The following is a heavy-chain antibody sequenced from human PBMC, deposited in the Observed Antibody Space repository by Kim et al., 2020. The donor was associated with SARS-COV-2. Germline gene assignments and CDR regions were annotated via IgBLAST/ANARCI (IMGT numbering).Heavy chain of an antibody. CDR1: GGSISSGGYY. J-gene: IGHJ4*02. CDR3: ASSGSGSYYPDY. V-gene: IGHV4-31*03. D-gene: IGHD3-10*01. Sequence: SETLSLTCTVSGGSISSGGYYWSWIRQHPGKGLEWIGYIYYSGSTYYNPSLKSRVTISVDTSKNQFSLKLSSVTAADTAVYYCASSGSGSYYPDYWGQGTLVTVSS. CDR2: IYYSGST.